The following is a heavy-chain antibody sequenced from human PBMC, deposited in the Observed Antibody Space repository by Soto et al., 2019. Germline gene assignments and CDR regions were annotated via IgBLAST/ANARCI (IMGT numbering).Heavy chain of an antibody. CDR2: INAGNGNT. CDR3: AREAPYRGSGMYGDGMDF. Sequence: QVQLVQSGAEVKKPGASVKVSCKASGYTFTAFAIHWVRQAPGLRPEWMGWINAGNGNTKSSQKFQGRVTITMDTSASTAYMELSSLRSEDTAVYYCAREAPYRGSGMYGDGMDFWGQGTTVTVSS. D-gene: IGHD3-10*01. CDR1: GYTFTAFA. J-gene: IGHJ6*02. V-gene: IGHV1-3*01.